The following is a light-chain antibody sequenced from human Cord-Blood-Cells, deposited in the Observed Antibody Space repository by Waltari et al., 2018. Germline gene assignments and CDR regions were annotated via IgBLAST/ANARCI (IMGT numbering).Light chain of an antibody. J-gene: IGLJ3*02. CDR2: EGS. Sequence: QSALTQPASVSGSTGKSLTLSCTGTSSDVGSYYLVSWYQQHPGKAPKLMIYEGSKRPSGVSNRFSGSKSGNTASLTISGLQAEDEADYYCCSYAGSSTWVFGGGTKLTVL. CDR3: CSYAGSSTWV. CDR1: SSDVGSYYL. V-gene: IGLV2-23*01.